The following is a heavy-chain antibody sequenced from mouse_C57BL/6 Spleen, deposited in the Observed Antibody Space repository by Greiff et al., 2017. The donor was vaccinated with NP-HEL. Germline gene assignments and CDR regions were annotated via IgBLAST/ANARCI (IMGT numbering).Heavy chain of an antibody. Sequence: VKLQQPGAELVKPGASVKLSCKASGYTFTSYWMQWVKQRPGQGLEWIGEIDPSDSYTNYNQKFKGKATLTVDTSSSTAYMQLSSLTSEDSAVYYCAREGYSRAWFAYWGQGTLVTVSA. CDR1: GYTFTSYW. CDR3: AREGYSRAWFAY. D-gene: IGHD2-5*01. J-gene: IGHJ3*01. V-gene: IGHV1-50*01. CDR2: IDPSDSYT.